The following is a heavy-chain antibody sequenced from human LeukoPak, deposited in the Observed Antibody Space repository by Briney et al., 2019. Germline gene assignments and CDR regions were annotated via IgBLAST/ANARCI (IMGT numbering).Heavy chain of an antibody. Sequence: GGSLRLSCAASGFTFSTPWVHWVRQAPGKGLVWVSRINSDGNTTTYADSVKGRFIVSRDNAKNTLYLQMNSLGAEDTAVYYCTRAGNYYFEYWGQGTLVTVSS. J-gene: IGHJ4*02. V-gene: IGHV3-74*01. D-gene: IGHD1-7*01. CDR1: GFTFSTPW. CDR2: INSDGNTT. CDR3: TRAGNYYFEY.